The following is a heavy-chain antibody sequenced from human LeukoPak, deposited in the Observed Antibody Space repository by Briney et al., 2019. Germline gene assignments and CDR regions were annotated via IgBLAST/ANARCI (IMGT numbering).Heavy chain of an antibody. CDR1: GFTFSTYS. J-gene: IGHJ6*02. D-gene: IGHD6-19*01. V-gene: IGHV3-21*01. CDR2: ISSSSSYI. Sequence: GGSLRLSCAASGFTFSTYSMHWVRQAPGKGLEWVSSISSSSSYIYYADSVKGRFTISRDNAKNSLYLQMNSLRAGDTAVYYCARALEAVAAWDYYGMDVWGQGTTVTVSS. CDR3: ARALEAVAAWDYYGMDV.